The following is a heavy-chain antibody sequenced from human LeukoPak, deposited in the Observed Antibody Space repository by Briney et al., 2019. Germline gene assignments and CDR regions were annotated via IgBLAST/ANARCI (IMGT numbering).Heavy chain of an antibody. CDR1: GFTFSSYS. CDR2: ISSSSSYI. D-gene: IGHD6-19*01. CDR3: ARDNIAVAGIDY. J-gene: IGHJ4*02. Sequence: GGCLRLSCAASGFTFSSYSMNWVRQAPGKGLEWVSSISSSSSYIYYADSVKGRFTISRDNAKNSLYLQMNSLRAEDTAVYYCARDNIAVAGIDYWGQGTLVTVSS. V-gene: IGHV3-21*01.